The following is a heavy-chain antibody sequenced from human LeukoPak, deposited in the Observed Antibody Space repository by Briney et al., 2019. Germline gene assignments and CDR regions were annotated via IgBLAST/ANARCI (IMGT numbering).Heavy chain of an antibody. J-gene: IGHJ4*02. V-gene: IGHV1-69*13. CDR2: IIPIFGTA. CDR3: ARSLGDLAWDYFDY. D-gene: IGHD2-21*02. CDR1: GGTFSSYA. Sequence: SVKVSCKASGGTFSSYAISWVRQAPGQGLEWMGGIIPIFGTANYAQKFQGRVTITVDESTSTAYMELSSLRSEGTAVYYCARSLGDLAWDYFDYWGQGTLVTVSS.